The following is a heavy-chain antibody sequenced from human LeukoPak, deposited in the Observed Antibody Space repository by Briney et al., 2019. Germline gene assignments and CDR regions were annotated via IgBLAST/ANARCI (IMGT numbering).Heavy chain of an antibody. V-gene: IGHV6-1*01. J-gene: IGHJ6*02. CDR1: GDSVSSNSGS. Sequence: SQTLSLTLSISGDSVSSNSGSWNWIRQSPTRGLEWVGRTYYRSKCSHDYSLSVNIRITINPDTSKNHFSLQLNSVTPEDTAVYYCARGLSNSYRGMDVWGQGTTVTVSS. CDR3: ARGLSNSYRGMDV. D-gene: IGHD6-6*01. CDR2: TYYRSKCSH.